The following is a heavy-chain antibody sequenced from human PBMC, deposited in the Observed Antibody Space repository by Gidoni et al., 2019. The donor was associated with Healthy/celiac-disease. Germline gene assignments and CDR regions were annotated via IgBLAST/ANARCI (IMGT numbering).Heavy chain of an antibody. CDR2: ISSIGGST. V-gene: IGHV3-64D*06. Sequence: EVQLVEAGGGLVQHGGSRRRSCSAAGSTFSSYAMHWVRQAPGKGRTYVSAISSIGGSTYSSASVKGRFPISRDNSTTTLYLQMSSLRAEDTAVYYCVRAYSSSWYGWFDPWGQGTLVTVSS. CDR1: GSTFSSYA. J-gene: IGHJ5*02. D-gene: IGHD6-13*01. CDR3: VRAYSSSWYGWFDP.